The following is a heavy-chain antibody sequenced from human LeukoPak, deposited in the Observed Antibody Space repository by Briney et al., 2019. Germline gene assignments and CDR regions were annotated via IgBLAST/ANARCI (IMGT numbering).Heavy chain of an antibody. J-gene: IGHJ4*02. CDR1: GFTFTSYW. V-gene: IGHV3-7*04. CDR2: TKHDGSER. D-gene: IGHD2-21*02. CDR3: ARGGLYGDYYFDY. Sequence: GGSLRLSCAASGFTFTSYWMTWVRQAPGKGLECVANTKHDGSERYYVDSVKGRFTISRDSVKNSLFLQMDSLRAEDTAVYYCARGGLYGDYYFDYWGQGTLVTVTS.